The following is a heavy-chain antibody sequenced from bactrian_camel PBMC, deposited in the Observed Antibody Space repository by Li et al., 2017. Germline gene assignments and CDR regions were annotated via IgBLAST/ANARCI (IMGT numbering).Heavy chain of an antibody. J-gene: IGHJ4*01. CDR2: IGGPHFRA. D-gene: IGHD7*01. V-gene: IGHV3S66*01. Sequence: EVQLVESGGGSVQAGGSLRLSCAASGYTFDGDGCGGWFRQAPGQGTEGVAVIGGPHFRANYADSVKGRFTISGDNAKNTLYLQMTDLKPEDTAMYYCVAQRRPGMVEDCVVAADFRQWGQGTQVTVS. CDR3: VAQRRPGMVEDCVVAADFRQ. CDR1: GYTFDGDGC.